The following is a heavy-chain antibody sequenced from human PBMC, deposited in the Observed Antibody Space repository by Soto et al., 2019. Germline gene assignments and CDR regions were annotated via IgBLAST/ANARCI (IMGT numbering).Heavy chain of an antibody. J-gene: IGHJ6*02. CDR3: ARSGDYDFWSGYQYYYYGMDV. D-gene: IGHD3-3*01. Sequence: GASVKVSCKASGYTFTSYGSSWVRQAPGQGLEWMGWISAYNGNTNYAQKLQGRVTMTTDTSTSTAYMELRSLRSDDTAVYYCARSGDYDFWSGYQYYYYGMDVWGQGTTVTVSS. V-gene: IGHV1-18*01. CDR1: GYTFTSYG. CDR2: ISAYNGNT.